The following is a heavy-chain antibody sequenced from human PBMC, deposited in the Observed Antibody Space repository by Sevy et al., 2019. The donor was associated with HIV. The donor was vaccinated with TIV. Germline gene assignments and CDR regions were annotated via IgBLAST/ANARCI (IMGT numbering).Heavy chain of an antibody. Sequence: SETLSLTCTVSGGSISSYYWSWIRQPAGKGLEWIGRIYTSGSTNYNPSLKSRVTMSVDTSKNQFSLKLSSVTAADTAVYYCARDRYYYDSSGPGDAFDIWGQWTMVTVSS. J-gene: IGHJ3*02. CDR3: ARDRYYYDSSGPGDAFDI. CDR1: GGSISSYY. CDR2: IYTSGST. D-gene: IGHD3-22*01. V-gene: IGHV4-4*07.